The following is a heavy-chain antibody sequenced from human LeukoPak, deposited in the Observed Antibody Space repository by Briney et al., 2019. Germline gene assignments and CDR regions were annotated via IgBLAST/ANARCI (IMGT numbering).Heavy chain of an antibody. CDR3: ARDNYPIFGVVITLSY. D-gene: IGHD3-3*01. Sequence: ASVKVPCKASGGTFSSYAISWVRQAPGQGLEWMGRIIPIFGTANYAQKFQGRVTITTDESTSTAYMELSSLRSEDTAVYYCARDNYPIFGVVITLSYWGQGTLVTVSS. J-gene: IGHJ4*02. CDR1: GGTFSSYA. CDR2: IIPIFGTA. V-gene: IGHV1-69*05.